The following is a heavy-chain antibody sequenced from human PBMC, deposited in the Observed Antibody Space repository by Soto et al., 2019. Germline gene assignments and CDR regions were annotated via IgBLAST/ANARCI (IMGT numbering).Heavy chain of an antibody. J-gene: IGHJ3*02. D-gene: IGHD2-15*01. Sequence: EVQLVESGGGLIQPGGSLRLSCAASGFTFRSYEMNWVRRAPGKGLEWVSHISSSGSIIYYADCVKGRFSISRDNAKNLLYLQMNSLGAEDTAVYYCARRLWDVAVVVAATRGVFDIWGQGTMVTVSS. CDR2: ISSSGSII. CDR1: GFTFRSYE. CDR3: ARRLWDVAVVVAATRGVFDI. V-gene: IGHV3-48*03.